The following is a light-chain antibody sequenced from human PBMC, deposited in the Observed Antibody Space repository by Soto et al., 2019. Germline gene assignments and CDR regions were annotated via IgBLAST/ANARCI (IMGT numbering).Light chain of an antibody. V-gene: IGKV3-11*01. CDR1: QSVSSC. Sequence: IVLKQSPATLSLSPGERATLSCRASQSVSSCLAWYQQKPGQAPRLLIYDASNRATGIPARFSGSGSGTEFTLTISSLQPEDFATYYCLQHNSYPLTFGGGTKVDIK. CDR3: LQHNSYPLT. J-gene: IGKJ4*01. CDR2: DAS.